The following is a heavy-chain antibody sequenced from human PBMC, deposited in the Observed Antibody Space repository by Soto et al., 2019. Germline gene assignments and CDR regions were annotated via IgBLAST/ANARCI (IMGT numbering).Heavy chain of an antibody. CDR2: INYSGST. CDR1: GGSISSGDYY. J-gene: IGHJ6*02. D-gene: IGHD6-6*01. Sequence: PSETLSLTCTVSGGSISSGDYYWSWIRQPPGKGLEWIGYINYSGSTYYNPSLKSRVTISVDTSKNQASLKLSSVTAADTAVYYCAASGPYYYYGMDVWGQGTTVTVSS. CDR3: AASGPYYYYGMDV. V-gene: IGHV4-30-4*01.